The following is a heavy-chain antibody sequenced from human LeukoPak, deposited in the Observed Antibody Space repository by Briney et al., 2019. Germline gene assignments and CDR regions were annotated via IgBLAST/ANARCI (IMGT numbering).Heavy chain of an antibody. V-gene: IGHV3-23*01. CDR2: ISGSGGST. D-gene: IGHD2-2*01. CDR3: ATAESATMPYGYYFDY. Sequence: GGSLRLSCAASGFTFSSYAMSWVRQAPGKGLEWVSAISGSGGSTYYADSVKGRFTISRDNSKDTLYLQMNSLRAEDTAVYYCATAESATMPYGYYFDYWGQGTLVTVSS. CDR1: GFTFSSYA. J-gene: IGHJ4*02.